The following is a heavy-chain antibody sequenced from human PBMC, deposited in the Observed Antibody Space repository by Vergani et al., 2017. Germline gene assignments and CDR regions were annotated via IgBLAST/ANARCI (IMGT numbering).Heavy chain of an antibody. V-gene: IGHV4-59*01. Sequence: QVQLQESGPGLVKPSETLSLTCTVSGGSISSYYWSWIRQPPGKGLEWIGYVYYSGSTNYNPSLKSRVTISVDTSKNQFSLKLSSVTAADTAVYYCARYSNWGWYYYYYMDVWGKGTTVTVSS. J-gene: IGHJ6*03. D-gene: IGHD7-27*01. CDR1: GGSISSYY. CDR2: VYYSGST. CDR3: ARYSNWGWYYYYYMDV.